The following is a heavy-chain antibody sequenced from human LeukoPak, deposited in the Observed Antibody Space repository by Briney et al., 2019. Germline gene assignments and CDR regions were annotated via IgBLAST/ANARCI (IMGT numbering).Heavy chain of an antibody. CDR1: GFTFSSYA. V-gene: IGHV3-30*04. CDR3: ARDTGYRYGTSNGMHV. Sequence: GGSLRLSCAASGFTFSSYAMHWVRQAPGKGLEWVAVISYDGSNKYYAYSVKGRFTISRDNSKNTLYLQMNSLRAEDPAVYYCARDTGYRYGTSNGMHVWGKGTTVTVSS. D-gene: IGHD5-18*01. CDR2: ISYDGSNK. J-gene: IGHJ6*04.